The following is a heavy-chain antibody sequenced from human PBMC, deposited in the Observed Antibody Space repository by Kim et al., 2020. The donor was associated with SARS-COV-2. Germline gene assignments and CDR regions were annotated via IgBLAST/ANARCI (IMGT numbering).Heavy chain of an antibody. V-gene: IGHV1-18*04. J-gene: IGHJ4*02. CDR1: GYTFTSYG. Sequence: ASVKVSCKASGYTFTSYGISWVRQAPGQGLEWMGWISAYNGNTNYAQKLQGRVTMTTDTSTSTAYMELRSLRSDDTAVYYCARGGYSYGYGFWRTLAFDYWGQGTLVTVSS. D-gene: IGHD5-18*01. CDR3: ARGGYSYGYGFWRTLAFDY. CDR2: ISAYNGNT.